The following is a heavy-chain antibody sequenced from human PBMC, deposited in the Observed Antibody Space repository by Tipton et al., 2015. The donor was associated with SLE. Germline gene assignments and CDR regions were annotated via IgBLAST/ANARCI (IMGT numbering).Heavy chain of an antibody. CDR1: GFTFDDYA. Sequence: RSLRLSCAASGFTFDDYAMHWVRQAPGKGLEWVSGISWNSGSIGYADSVKGRFTISRDNAKNSLYLQMSTLSVEDTAVYYCARDDETNSAWYNWLDPWGQGTLVTVSS. D-gene: IGHD2-8*01. CDR3: ARDDETNSAWYNWLDP. V-gene: IGHV3-9*01. J-gene: IGHJ5*02. CDR2: ISWNSGSI.